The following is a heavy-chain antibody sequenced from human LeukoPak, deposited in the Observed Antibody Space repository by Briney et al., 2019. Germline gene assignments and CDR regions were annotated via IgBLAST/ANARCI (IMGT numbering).Heavy chain of an antibody. CDR2: IYDSGST. V-gene: IGHV4-59*01. J-gene: IGHJ4*02. Sequence: SETLSLTCTVSSGSISSYHWSWFRQAPGKGLEWIGYIYDSGSTNFNPSLKSRVTISVDTSKSQFSLKLSSVTAADTAVYYCARDEGGQLNYFDYWGQGTLVTVSS. D-gene: IGHD2-2*01. CDR3: ARDEGGQLNYFDY. CDR1: SGSISSYH.